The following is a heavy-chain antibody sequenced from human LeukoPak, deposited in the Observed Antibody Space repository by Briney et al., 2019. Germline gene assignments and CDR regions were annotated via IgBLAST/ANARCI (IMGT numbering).Heavy chain of an antibody. CDR3: ARDSENWSFDQ. V-gene: IGHV3-33*01. D-gene: IGHD1-1*01. CDR1: GLTPRRYG. CDR2: IYNHGSQQ. J-gene: IGHJ4*02. Sequence: GVSLRLSCVASGLTPRRYGMHWVRQAPGRGLEWVAVIYNHGSQQYYADSVKGRFTIFRDNSRNTLYLQMNSLRVDDTAVYYCARDSENWSFDQWGQGTLVTVAA.